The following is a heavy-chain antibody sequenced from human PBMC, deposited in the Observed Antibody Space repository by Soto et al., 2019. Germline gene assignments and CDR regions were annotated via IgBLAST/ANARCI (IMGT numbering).Heavy chain of an antibody. CDR1: GGSISSSSYY. V-gene: IGHV4-39*01. D-gene: IGHD5-18*01. CDR3: AISYGHGYRYYYYYMDV. CDR2: IYYSGST. J-gene: IGHJ6*03. Sequence: SETLSLTCTVSGGSISSSSYYWGWIRQPPGKGLEWIGSIYYSGSTYYNPSLKSRVTISVDTSKNQFSLKLSSVTAADTAVYYCAISYGHGYRYYYYYMDVWGKGTTVTVSS.